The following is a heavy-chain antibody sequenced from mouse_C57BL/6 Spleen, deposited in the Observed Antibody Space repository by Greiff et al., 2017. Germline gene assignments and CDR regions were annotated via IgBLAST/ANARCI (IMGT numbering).Heavy chain of an antibody. CDR3: TTQIYYYGSSDY. CDR1: GFNIKDDY. J-gene: IGHJ2*01. Sequence: VQLQQSGAELVRPGASVKLSCTASGFNIKDDYMHWVKQRPEQGLEWIGWIDPENGDTEYASKFQGKATITADTSSNTAYLQRSSLTSEDTAVYYCTTQIYYYGSSDYWGQGTTLTVSS. CDR2: IDPENGDT. V-gene: IGHV14-4*01. D-gene: IGHD1-1*01.